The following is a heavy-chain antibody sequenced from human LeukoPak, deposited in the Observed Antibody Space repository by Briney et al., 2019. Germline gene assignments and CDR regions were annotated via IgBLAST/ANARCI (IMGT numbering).Heavy chain of an antibody. CDR3: ARDWDSRSWSPPYYYYYGMDV. Sequence: ASVKVSCKASGYTFTSYAMHWVRQAPGQRLEWMGWINAGNGNTKYSQQFQGRVTITRDTSASTAYMDLSSLRSEDTAVYYCARDWDSRSWSPPYYYYYGMDVWGQGTTVTVSS. J-gene: IGHJ6*02. CDR1: GYTFTSYA. CDR2: INAGNGNT. D-gene: IGHD6-13*01. V-gene: IGHV1-3*01.